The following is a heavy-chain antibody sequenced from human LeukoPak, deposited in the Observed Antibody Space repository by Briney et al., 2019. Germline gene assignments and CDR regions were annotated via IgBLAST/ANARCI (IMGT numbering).Heavy chain of an antibody. CDR2: ISYDGGNK. D-gene: IGHD3-10*01. CDR3: AKSSARGAYHLDY. V-gene: IGHV3-30*18. CDR1: GFTFSRYG. Sequence: GTSLRLSCAASGFTFSRYGIHRVRQAPGKGLEWVAVISYDGGNKYYADSVKGRFTISRDNSKNTLYLQMNTLRAQDTAVYYCAKSSARGAYHLDYWGQGTLVTVSS. J-gene: IGHJ4*02.